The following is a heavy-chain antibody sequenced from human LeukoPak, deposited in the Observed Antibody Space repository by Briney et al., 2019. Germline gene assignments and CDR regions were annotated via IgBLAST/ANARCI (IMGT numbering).Heavy chain of an antibody. CDR3: AKRGTTVTSYYFDY. Sequence: GGSLRLSCAASGFTFSSYGMHWVRQAPGKGLEWVAFIRYDGSNKYYADSVKGRFTISRDNSKNTLYLQMNSLRAEDTAVYYCAKRGTTVTSYYFDYWGQGTLVTVSS. V-gene: IGHV3-30*02. CDR1: GFTFSSYG. CDR2: IRYDGSNK. D-gene: IGHD4-17*01. J-gene: IGHJ4*02.